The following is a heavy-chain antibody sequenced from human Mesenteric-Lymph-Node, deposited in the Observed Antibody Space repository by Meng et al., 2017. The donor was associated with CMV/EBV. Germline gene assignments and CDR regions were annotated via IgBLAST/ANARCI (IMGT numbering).Heavy chain of an antibody. CDR1: GVSVTNINYY. V-gene: IGHV4-61*01. CDR3: ARAKIGQLPFDY. CDR2: VYYSGST. Sequence: CTVSGVSVTNINYYWSWIRLPPGKGLEWIGYVYYSGSTNYNPSLKSRVAISADTSKNQFSLKLSSVTAADTAVYYCARAKIGQLPFDYWGQGTLVTVSS. J-gene: IGHJ4*02. D-gene: IGHD1-1*01.